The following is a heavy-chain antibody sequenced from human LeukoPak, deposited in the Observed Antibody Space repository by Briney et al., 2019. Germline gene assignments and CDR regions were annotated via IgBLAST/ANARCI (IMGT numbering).Heavy chain of an antibody. V-gene: IGHV3-30*04. CDR2: ISFGGSPK. D-gene: IGHD5-12*01. CDR3: AREGASNGYHCMDV. CDR1: GFTFSLYN. J-gene: IGHJ6*02. Sequence: GGSLRLSCAGSGFTFSLYNMHWVRQAPGKGLECVALISFGGSPKYYADSVKGRFTISSDNSKNTLFLQMSSLKAEDTAVYYCAREGASNGYHCMDVRGQGTTVSVS.